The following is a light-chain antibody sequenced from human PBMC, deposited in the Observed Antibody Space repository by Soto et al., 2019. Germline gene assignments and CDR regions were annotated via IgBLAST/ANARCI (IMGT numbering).Light chain of an antibody. CDR1: QSVSSNY. CDR2: GAS. J-gene: IGKJ4*01. Sequence: EIVLTQSPGTLSLSPGERATLSYRATQSVSSNYLAWYQQKLGQAPRLLIYGASSRPTGIPDRFSGSGSGTDFTLTISRLEPEDFAVYYCHQYGGSPLTFGGGTKVEI. V-gene: IGKV3-20*01. CDR3: HQYGGSPLT.